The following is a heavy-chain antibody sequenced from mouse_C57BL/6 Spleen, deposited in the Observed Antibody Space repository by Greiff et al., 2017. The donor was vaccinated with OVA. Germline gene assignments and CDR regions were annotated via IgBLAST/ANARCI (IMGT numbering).Heavy chain of an antibody. CDR3: ARSYYDYDYFDY. CDR1: GYAFSSSW. Sequence: VLLQQSGPELVKPGASVKISCKASGYAFSSSWMNWVKQRPGKGLEWIGRIYPGDGDTNYNGKFKGKATLAADKSSSTAYMQLSSLTSEDSAVYLCARSYYDYDYFDYWGQGTTLTVSS. J-gene: IGHJ2*01. D-gene: IGHD2-4*01. CDR2: IYPGDGDT. V-gene: IGHV1-82*01.